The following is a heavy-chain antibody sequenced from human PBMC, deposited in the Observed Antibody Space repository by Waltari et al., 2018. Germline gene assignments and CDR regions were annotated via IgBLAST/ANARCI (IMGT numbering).Heavy chain of an antibody. Sequence: QVQLQESGPGLVKPSETLSLSCAVSGYSISSGYYWGWIRQPPGKGLAWIGSIYHSGGTYYHPSLKSRVTISVATSKNQFSLKLSSVTAADTAVYYCASPIFGVVNTGGPFDYWGQGTLVTVSS. V-gene: IGHV4-38-2*01. CDR2: IYHSGGT. CDR1: GYSISSGYY. J-gene: IGHJ4*02. D-gene: IGHD3-3*01. CDR3: ASPIFGVVNTGGPFDY.